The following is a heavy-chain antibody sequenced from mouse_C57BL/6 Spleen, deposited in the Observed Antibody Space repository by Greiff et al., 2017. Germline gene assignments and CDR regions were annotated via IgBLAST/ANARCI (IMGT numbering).Heavy chain of an antibody. J-gene: IGHJ2*01. Sequence: QVHVKQSGAELVRPGASVTLSCKASGYTFTDYEMHWVKQTPVHGLEWIGAIDPETGGTAYNQKFKGKAILTADKSSSTAYMELRSLTSEDSAVYYCTRSGYGNYFDYWGQGTTRTVSS. CDR2: IDPETGGT. V-gene: IGHV1-15*01. CDR1: GYTFTDYE. D-gene: IGHD2-1*01. CDR3: TRSGYGNYFDY.